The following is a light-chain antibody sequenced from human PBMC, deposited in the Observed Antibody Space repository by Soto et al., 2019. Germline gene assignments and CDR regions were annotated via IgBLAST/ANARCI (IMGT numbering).Light chain of an antibody. V-gene: IGLV1-44*01. CDR1: SSNIGSNT. Sequence: QSVLTQPPSASGTLGQRVTISCSGSSSNIGSNTVSWYQQLPQRAPKLLIFSNNQRPSGVPDRFSGSKSGTSASLAISGLQSEDEADYYCATWADGLNSYVFGTGTKLTVL. CDR2: SNN. J-gene: IGLJ1*01. CDR3: ATWADGLNSYV.